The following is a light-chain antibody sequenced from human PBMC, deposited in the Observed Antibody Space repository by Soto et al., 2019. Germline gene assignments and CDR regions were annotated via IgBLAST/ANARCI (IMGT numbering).Light chain of an antibody. CDR1: QYISSN. V-gene: IGKV3-15*01. J-gene: IGKJ1*01. CDR2: GAS. CDR3: QQYHDWPWT. Sequence: EIVMTQSPDTLSVSPGERATVSCRASQYISSNLAWYQQKPGQAPRLLIYGASARATDIPARFSGSGSGTECTLTISGLQSEDFALYYCQQYHDWPWTFGQGTKVEI.